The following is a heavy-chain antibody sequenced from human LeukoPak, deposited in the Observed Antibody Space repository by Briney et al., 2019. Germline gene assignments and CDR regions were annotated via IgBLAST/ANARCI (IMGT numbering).Heavy chain of an antibody. J-gene: IGHJ4*02. CDR2: IYYSGST. Sequence: SETLSLTCTVSGGSISSYYWSWIRQPPGKRLEWIGYIYYSGSTNYNPSLKSRVTISVDTSKNQFSLKLSSVTAADTAVYYCARDPVMYSSGWYYFDYWGQGTLVTVSS. V-gene: IGHV4-59*01. CDR1: GGSISSYY. CDR3: ARDPVMYSSGWYYFDY. D-gene: IGHD6-19*01.